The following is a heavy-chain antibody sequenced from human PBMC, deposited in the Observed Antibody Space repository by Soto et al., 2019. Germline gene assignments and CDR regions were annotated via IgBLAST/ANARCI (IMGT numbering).Heavy chain of an antibody. J-gene: IGHJ4*02. Sequence: NPSETLSLTCTVSGGSISSSSYYWGWIRQPPGKGLEWIGSIFYSGSTYYNPSLKSRVTISVDTSKSQLSLKLSSVSAADTAVYYCARTGYSYGNFDYWGQGTQVTVSS. CDR1: GGSISSSSYY. V-gene: IGHV4-39*01. CDR3: ARTGYSYGNFDY. D-gene: IGHD5-18*01. CDR2: IFYSGST.